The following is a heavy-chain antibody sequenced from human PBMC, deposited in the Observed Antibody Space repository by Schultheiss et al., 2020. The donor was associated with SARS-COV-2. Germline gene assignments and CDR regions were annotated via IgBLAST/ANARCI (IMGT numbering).Heavy chain of an antibody. J-gene: IGHJ4*02. D-gene: IGHD6-19*01. CDR2: ISWNSGSI. CDR3: ARDRGVAVAGLDY. CDR1: GFTFDDYA. Sequence: GGSLRLSCAASGFTFDDYAMHWVRQAPGKGLEWVSGISWNSGSIGYADSVKGRFTISRDNAKNSLYLQMISLRAEDTAVFYCARDRGVAVAGLDYWGQGTLVTVSS. V-gene: IGHV3-9*01.